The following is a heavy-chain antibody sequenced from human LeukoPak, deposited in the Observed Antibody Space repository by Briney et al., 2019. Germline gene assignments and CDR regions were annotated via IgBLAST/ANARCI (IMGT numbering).Heavy chain of an antibody. CDR3: ARGRGYRGYDQGDY. D-gene: IGHD5-12*01. CDR2: IKKDGSEK. CDR1: GFTFSCYW. J-gene: IGHJ4*02. Sequence: PGGSLRLSCAASGFTFSCYWMRWLRQAPGEGLEWVANIKKDGSEKYYVDSVKGRFTISRDNAKNSLYLQMNSLRAEDTAVYYCARGRGYRGYDQGDYWGQGPLVTVSS. V-gene: IGHV3-7*01.